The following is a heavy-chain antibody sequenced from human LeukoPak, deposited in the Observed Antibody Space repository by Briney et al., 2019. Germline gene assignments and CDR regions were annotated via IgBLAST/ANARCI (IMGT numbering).Heavy chain of an antibody. CDR1: GFTFSSYW. CDR2: INTDGSST. D-gene: IGHD1-1*01. Sequence: GGSLRLSCAASGFTFSSYWMHWVRQAPGKGLVWVSRINTDGSSTSYADSVKGRFTISRDNAKNTLYLQMNSLRAEDTAVYYCARGDDQYYYYYYMDVWGKGTTVTVSS. V-gene: IGHV3-74*01. J-gene: IGHJ6*03. CDR3: ARGDDQYYYYYYMDV.